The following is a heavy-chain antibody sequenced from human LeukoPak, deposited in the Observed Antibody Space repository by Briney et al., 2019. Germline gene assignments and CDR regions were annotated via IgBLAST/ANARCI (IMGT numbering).Heavy chain of an antibody. V-gene: IGHV3-7*01. CDR1: GFTFSSYW. Sequence: GGSLRLSCAASGFTFSSYWVSWVRQAPGKGLEWVANIKQDGSEKYYVDSVKGRFTISRDNAKNPLYLQMNSLRAEDTAVYYCARDDCSSISCYHNWFDPWGQGTLVTVSS. J-gene: IGHJ5*02. CDR3: ARDDCSSISCYHNWFDP. D-gene: IGHD2-2*01. CDR2: IKQDGSEK.